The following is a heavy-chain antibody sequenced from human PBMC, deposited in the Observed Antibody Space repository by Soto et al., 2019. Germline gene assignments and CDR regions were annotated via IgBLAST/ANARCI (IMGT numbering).Heavy chain of an antibody. CDR3: ARVRRKIMITFGGVLDAFDI. V-gene: IGHV4-31*03. CDR1: GGSISSGGYY. Sequence: QVQLQESGPGLVKPSQTLSLTCTVSGGSISSGGYYWNWIRQHPGKGLEWIGYIYYSGSTYYNPSLKSRVTISVDTSKNQFSLKLSSVTAADTAVYYCARVRRKIMITFGGVLDAFDIWGQGTMVTVSS. CDR2: IYYSGST. J-gene: IGHJ3*02. D-gene: IGHD3-16*01.